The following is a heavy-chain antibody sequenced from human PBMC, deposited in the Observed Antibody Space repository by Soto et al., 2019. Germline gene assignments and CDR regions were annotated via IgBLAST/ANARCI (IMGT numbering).Heavy chain of an antibody. CDR3: SKGSAGAAGQYYHYGMDV. CDR1: GFTFSSYG. CDR2: ISYDGSNK. D-gene: IGHD6-13*01. J-gene: IGHJ6*02. Sequence: GGSLRLSCSVSGFTFSSYGMHWVRQAPGKGLEWVAVISYDGSNKYYADSVKGRFTISSDNSKNTLYLQMNSLRAEDTAVYYCSKGSAGAAGQYYHYGMDVWGQGTTVTVSS. V-gene: IGHV3-30*18.